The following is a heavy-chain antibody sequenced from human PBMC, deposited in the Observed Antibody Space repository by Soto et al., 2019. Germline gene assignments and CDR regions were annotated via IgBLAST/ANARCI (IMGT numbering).Heavy chain of an antibody. V-gene: IGHV4-30-2*03. CDR2: IYYSGST. J-gene: IGHJ6*02. CDR3: ARRTSGYDWSVYYYYYGMDV. CDR1: GGSISSGGYS. Sequence: SETLSLTCAFSGGSISSGGYSWSWIRQPPGKGLEWIGCIYYSGSTYYNPSLKSRVTISVDTSKNQFSLKLSSVTAADTAVYYCARRTSGYDWSVYYYYYGMDVWGQGTTVTVSS. D-gene: IGHD5-12*01.